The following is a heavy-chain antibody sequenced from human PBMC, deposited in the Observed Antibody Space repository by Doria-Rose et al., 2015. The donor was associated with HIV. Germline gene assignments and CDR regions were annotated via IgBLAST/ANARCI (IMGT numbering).Heavy chain of an antibody. D-gene: IGHD6-13*01. V-gene: IGHV2-26*01. CDR2: IFSDDER. J-gene: IGHJ4*02. Sequence: QITLKESGPVLVKPTETLTLTCTVSGVSLSSPGMGVSWIRQPPGKALEWLANIFSDDERSYKTSLKSRRTISRGTSTSQVVLTMTDMDPVDTATYYCARIKSSRWSHKYYFDFWGQGPLVIVSA. CDR3: ARIKSSRWSHKYYFDF. CDR1: GVSLSSPGMG.